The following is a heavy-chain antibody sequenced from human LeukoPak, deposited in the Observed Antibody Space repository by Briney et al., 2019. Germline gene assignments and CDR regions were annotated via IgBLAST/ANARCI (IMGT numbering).Heavy chain of an antibody. CDR1: GFTFDDYG. V-gene: IGHV3-20*04. D-gene: IGHD1-1*01. J-gene: IGHJ5*02. CDR2: ITWNGGST. CDR3: ARGIDDGDNWFDP. Sequence: GGSLRLSCAASGFTFDDYGMSWVRQAPGKRLEWVSGITWNGGSTGYVDSVKGRFTISRDNAKNSLYLQMNSLRAEDTALYYCARGIDDGDNWFDPCGQGTLVTVSS.